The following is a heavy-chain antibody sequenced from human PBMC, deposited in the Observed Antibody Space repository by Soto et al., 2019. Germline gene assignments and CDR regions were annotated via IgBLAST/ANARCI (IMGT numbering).Heavy chain of an antibody. CDR1: GYTFTSYG. CDR3: ARERAEQRLVLSLYYYGMDV. Sequence: QVQLVQSGAEVKKPGASVKVSCKASGYTFTSYGISWVRQAPGQGLEWMGWISAYNGNTNYAQKLQGRVTMTTDTSTSTAYMELRSLRSDDTAVYYCARERAEQRLVLSLYYYGMDVWGQGTTVTVSS. D-gene: IGHD6-19*01. J-gene: IGHJ6*02. V-gene: IGHV1-18*04. CDR2: ISAYNGNT.